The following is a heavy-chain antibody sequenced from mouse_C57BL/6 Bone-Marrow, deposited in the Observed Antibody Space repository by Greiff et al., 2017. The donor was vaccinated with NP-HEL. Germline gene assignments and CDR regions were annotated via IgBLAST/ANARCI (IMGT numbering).Heavy chain of an antibody. Sequence: EVQLVESGPGMVKPSQSLSLTCTVTGYSITSGYDWHWIRHFPGNKLEWMGYISYSGSTNYNPSLKSRISITHDTSKNHFFLKLNSVTTEDTATYYCARSHYYGTFFDYWGQGTTLTVSS. V-gene: IGHV3-1*01. CDR1: GYSITSGYD. CDR2: ISYSGST. CDR3: ARSHYYGTFFDY. D-gene: IGHD1-1*01. J-gene: IGHJ2*01.